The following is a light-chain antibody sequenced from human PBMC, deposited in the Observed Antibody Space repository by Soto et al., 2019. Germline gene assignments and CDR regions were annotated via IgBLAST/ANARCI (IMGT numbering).Light chain of an antibody. CDR2: GAS. Sequence: EIVMTQCPATLSVSPWGRATLSCRASQSISDTLAWYQQKPGQAPRLLIYGASTRATGFPARFSGSGSGTDFTLTITSLQSEDIAVYYCQQYDNWPWTFGQGTKVDIK. V-gene: IGKV3-15*01. CDR3: QQYDNWPWT. J-gene: IGKJ1*01. CDR1: QSISDT.